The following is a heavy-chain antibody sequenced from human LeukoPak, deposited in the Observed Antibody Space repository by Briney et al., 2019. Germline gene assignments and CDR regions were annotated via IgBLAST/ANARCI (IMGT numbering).Heavy chain of an antibody. CDR1: GGSISSSSYY. CDR2: IYYSGST. V-gene: IGHV4-39*01. CDR3: AGEGYDSSGDFDY. J-gene: IGHJ4*02. Sequence: PSETLSLTCTVSGGSISSSSYYWGWIRQPPGKGLEWIGSIYYSGSTYYNPSLKSRVTISVDTSKNQFSLKLSSVTAADTAVYYCAGEGYDSSGDFDYWGQGTLVTVSS. D-gene: IGHD3-22*01.